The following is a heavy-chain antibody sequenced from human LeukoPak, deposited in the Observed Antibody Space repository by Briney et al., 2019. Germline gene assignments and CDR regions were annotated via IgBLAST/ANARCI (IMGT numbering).Heavy chain of an antibody. CDR1: GFSFGSHP. J-gene: IGHJ4*02. Sequence: LAGGSLRLSCAASGFSFGSHPMNWVRQAPGKGLEWVSGITGSGDYTYYIDSVQGRFTISRDNSKNMLFLQMNSLRAEDTAVYYCARGVMAARLYYFDYWGRGILVTASS. CDR2: ITGSGDYT. D-gene: IGHD2-21*01. V-gene: IGHV3-23*01. CDR3: ARGVMAARLYYFDY.